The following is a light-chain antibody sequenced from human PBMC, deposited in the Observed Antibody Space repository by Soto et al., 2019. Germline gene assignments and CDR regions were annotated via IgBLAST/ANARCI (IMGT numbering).Light chain of an antibody. CDR3: AAWDDSLHVYV. J-gene: IGLJ1*01. Sequence: QSVLTQPASASLTPGQRVTISCSGSSSNIGSNNVNWYQQLPGTAPKLVIYSNIQRPSGVPDRFSGSKSGTSASLAIGGLLSDDEADYYCAAWDDSLHVYVFGAGTKVTVL. CDR1: SSNIGSNN. V-gene: IGLV1-44*01. CDR2: SNI.